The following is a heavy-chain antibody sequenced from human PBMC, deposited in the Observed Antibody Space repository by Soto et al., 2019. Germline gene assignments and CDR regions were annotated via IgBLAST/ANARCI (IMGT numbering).Heavy chain of an antibody. CDR3: ARDMVLEPTVWGS. D-gene: IGHD3-10*01. Sequence: QVHLQESGPGLVRPSETLSLSCSVSGDSIATGGHYYSWIRHPPGKGLEWIGYVYYSGATNYSPSLRSRATMSIDTSKNQFSLRLISVTAADTAVYFCARDMVLEPTVWGSWGQGIQVTVSS. CDR2: VYYSGAT. V-gene: IGHV4-31*02. J-gene: IGHJ5*02. CDR1: GDSIATGGHY.